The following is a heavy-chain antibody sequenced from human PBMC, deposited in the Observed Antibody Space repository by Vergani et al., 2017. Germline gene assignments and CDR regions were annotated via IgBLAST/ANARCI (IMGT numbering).Heavy chain of an antibody. CDR1: GFTFSSYA. V-gene: IGHV3-23*01. CDR2: ISGSGGST. D-gene: IGHD1-7*01. Sequence: EVQLLESGGGLVQPGGSLRLSCAASGFTFSSYAMSWVRQAPGKGLEWVSAISGSGGSTYYADPVKGRLTISRDNSKNTLYLQMNSLRAEDTAVYYWARGEVYNWNCRFDYWGQGTLVTVSS. J-gene: IGHJ4*02. CDR3: ARGEVYNWNCRFDY.